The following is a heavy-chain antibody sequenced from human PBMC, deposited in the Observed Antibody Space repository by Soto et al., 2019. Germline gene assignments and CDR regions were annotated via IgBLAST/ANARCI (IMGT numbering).Heavy chain of an antibody. CDR3: ARADSGYYDILTGYYANWFDP. Sequence: QVQLVESGGGVVQPGRSLRLSCAASGFTFSSYAMHWVRQAPGKGLEWVAVISYDGSNKYYADSVKGRFTISRDNSKNTLYLQMNSLRAEDTAVYYCARADSGYYDILTGYYANWFDPWGQGTLVTVSS. V-gene: IGHV3-30-3*01. D-gene: IGHD3-9*01. CDR2: ISYDGSNK. CDR1: GFTFSSYA. J-gene: IGHJ5*02.